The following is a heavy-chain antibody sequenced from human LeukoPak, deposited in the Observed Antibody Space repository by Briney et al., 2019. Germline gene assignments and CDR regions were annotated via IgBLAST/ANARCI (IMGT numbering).Heavy chain of an antibody. CDR1: GFTFSSYA. CDR2: ISGSGGST. V-gene: IGHV3-23*01. Sequence: GGSLRLSCAASGFTFSSYAMSWVRQAPGKGLEWVSAISGSGGSTYYADSVKGRFTISRDNSKNTLYLQMNSLRAEGTAVYYCARDSGYTYYFDYWGQGTLVTVSS. CDR3: ARDSGYTYYFDY. J-gene: IGHJ4*02. D-gene: IGHD5-24*01.